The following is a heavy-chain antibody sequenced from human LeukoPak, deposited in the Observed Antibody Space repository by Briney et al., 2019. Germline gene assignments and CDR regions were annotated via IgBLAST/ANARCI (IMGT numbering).Heavy chain of an antibody. D-gene: IGHD3-22*01. Sequence: GRSLRLSCAASGFTFSSYWMHWVRQAAGKGLVWVSRIKSDGSTNYADSVKGRLTISRDNAKNTVSLQMNSLRAEDTGVYYCARAPSEIGGYYPEYFRHWGQGTLVTVSS. CDR1: GFTFSSYW. J-gene: IGHJ1*01. V-gene: IGHV3-74*01. CDR2: IKSDGST. CDR3: ARAPSEIGGYYPEYFRH.